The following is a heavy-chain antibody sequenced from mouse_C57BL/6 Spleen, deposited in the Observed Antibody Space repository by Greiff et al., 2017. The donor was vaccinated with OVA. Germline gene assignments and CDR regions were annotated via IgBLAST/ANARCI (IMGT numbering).Heavy chain of an antibody. CDR3: ASPYYYGSSYRFAY. J-gene: IGHJ3*01. V-gene: IGHV1-82*01. D-gene: IGHD1-1*01. CDR1: GYAFSSSW. Sequence: QVQLQQSGPELVKPGASVKISCKASGYAFSSSWMNWVKQRPGKGLEWIGRIYPGDGDTNYNGKFKGKATLTADKSSSTAYMQLSSLTSEDSAVYFCASPYYYGSSYRFAYWGQGTLVTVSA. CDR2: IYPGDGDT.